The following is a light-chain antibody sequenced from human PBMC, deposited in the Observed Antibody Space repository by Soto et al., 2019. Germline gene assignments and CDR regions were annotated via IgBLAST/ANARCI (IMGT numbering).Light chain of an antibody. V-gene: IGLV1-44*01. CDR1: SADIGSNT. CDR3: VAWDVSLNGYVV. J-gene: IGLJ2*01. CDR2: SNN. Sequence: QSVLTQPPSASGTPGQRVTISCSGSSADIGSNTVNWYQQLPGTAHQLVIYSNNQQPSGVPDRFSCSTCGTSASLAISGLKSEDDADDDCVAWDVSLNGYVVFGGGTQLTVL.